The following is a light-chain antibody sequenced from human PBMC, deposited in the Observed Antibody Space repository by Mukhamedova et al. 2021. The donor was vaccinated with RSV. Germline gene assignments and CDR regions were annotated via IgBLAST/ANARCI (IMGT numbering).Light chain of an antibody. CDR2: KAS. J-gene: IGKJ1*01. Sequence: WYQRRVHGQAPKLLIYKASSLESGVPSRFSGSGSGTEFTLTISSLQPDDFATYYCQQYSRYPVTFGQGTKVEIK. CDR3: QQYSRYPVT. V-gene: IGKV1-5*03.